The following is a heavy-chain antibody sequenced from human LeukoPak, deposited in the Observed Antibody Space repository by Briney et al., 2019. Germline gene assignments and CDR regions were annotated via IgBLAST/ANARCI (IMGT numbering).Heavy chain of an antibody. Sequence: GGSLRLSCAASGFTFSSYAMHWVRQAPGKGLEWVAVISYDGSNKYYADSVKGRFTISRDNPKTTLYLQMNSLRAEDTAVYYCARGDGYNYNWYFDLWGRSTLVTVS. V-gene: IGHV3-30-3*01. CDR1: GFTFSSYA. CDR3: ARGDGYNYNWYFDL. J-gene: IGHJ2*01. CDR2: ISYDGSNK. D-gene: IGHD5-24*01.